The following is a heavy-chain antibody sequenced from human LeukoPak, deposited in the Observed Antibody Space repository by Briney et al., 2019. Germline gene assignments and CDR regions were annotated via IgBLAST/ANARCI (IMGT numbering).Heavy chain of an antibody. Sequence: ASVKVSCKASGYTFTDYYLHWVRQAPGQGLEWMGWMNPNSGNTGYAQKFQGRVTMTRNTSISTAYMELSSLRSEDTAVYYCARGKYYYDSSGYYWLDYWGQGTLVTVSS. CDR3: ARGKYYYDSSGYYWLDY. V-gene: IGHV1-8*02. CDR1: GYTFTDYY. J-gene: IGHJ4*02. CDR2: MNPNSGNT. D-gene: IGHD3-22*01.